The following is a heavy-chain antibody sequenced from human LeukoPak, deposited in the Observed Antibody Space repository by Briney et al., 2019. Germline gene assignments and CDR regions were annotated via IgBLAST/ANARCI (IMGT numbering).Heavy chain of an antibody. D-gene: IGHD3-10*01. V-gene: IGHV3-48*04. J-gene: IGHJ4*02. Sequence: GGSLRLSCAASGFTFSSYGMSWIRQAPGKGLEWVSYISSSGSTIYYADSVKGRFTISRDNAKNSLYLQMNSLRAEDTAVYYCARDWNYYGSGSYFTRVDYWGQGTLVTVSS. CDR2: ISSSGSTI. CDR1: GFTFSSYG. CDR3: ARDWNYYGSGSYFTRVDY.